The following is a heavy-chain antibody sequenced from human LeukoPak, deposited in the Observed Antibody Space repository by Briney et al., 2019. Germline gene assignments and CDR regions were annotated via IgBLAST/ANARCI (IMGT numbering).Heavy chain of an antibody. CDR2: IRSKAYGGTT. CDR1: GLTFGEYA. Sequence: GGSLRLSCTASGLTFGEYAMSWVRQAPGKGLEWVGVIRSKAYGGTTEYAASVKGRFTISRDDSKSIAYMQMNSLKSEDTAVYHCLYYYDSSGYYLPDHWGQGTLVTVSS. D-gene: IGHD3-22*01. CDR3: LYYYDSSGYYLPDH. J-gene: IGHJ4*02. V-gene: IGHV3-49*04.